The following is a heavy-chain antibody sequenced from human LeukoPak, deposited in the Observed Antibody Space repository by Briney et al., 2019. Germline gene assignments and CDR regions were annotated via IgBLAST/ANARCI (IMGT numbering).Heavy chain of an antibody. CDR1: GGTFSSYA. D-gene: IGHD5-18*01. Sequence: SVKVSCKASGGTFSSYAISWVRQAPGQGLEWMGGIIPIFGTANYAQKFQGRVTITAGKSTSTAYMELSSLRSEDTAVYYCARVKIQLWKHHYYYYYMDVWGKGTTVTVSS. J-gene: IGHJ6*03. V-gene: IGHV1-69*06. CDR3: ARVKIQLWKHHYYYYYMDV. CDR2: IIPIFGTA.